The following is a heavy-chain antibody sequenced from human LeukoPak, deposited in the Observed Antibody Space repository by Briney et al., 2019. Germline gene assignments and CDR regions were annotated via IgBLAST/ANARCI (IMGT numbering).Heavy chain of an antibody. CDR1: GYTFTSYG. V-gene: IGHV1-46*01. J-gene: IGHJ4*02. CDR2: INPTGGST. D-gene: IGHD1-26*01. Sequence: ASVKVSCKASGYTFTSYGISWVRQAPGQGLEWMGIINPTGGSTSYAQKFQGRITLTRDTSTNTVYMEVSSLRSEDTAVYYCTREEPRHYFDFWGQGSLVTVSS. CDR3: TREEPRHYFDF.